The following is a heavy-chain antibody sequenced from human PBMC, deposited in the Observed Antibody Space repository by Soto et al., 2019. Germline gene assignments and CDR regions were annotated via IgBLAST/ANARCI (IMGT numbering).Heavy chain of an antibody. CDR3: AKESKSGEGSASRVYGMDV. V-gene: IGHV3-23*01. CDR1: GFTFSKYA. CDR2: TRGNGEYT. J-gene: IGHJ6*02. D-gene: IGHD3-3*01. Sequence: EVQVLESGGGFVQPGGSLRLSCAGSGFTFSKYAMTWVRQAPGKGLEWVSTTRGNGEYTYYADSVKGRFTVSRDNSKNALFLEISSLGAEDTALYYWAKESKSGEGSASRVYGMDVWGQGTTVTVSS.